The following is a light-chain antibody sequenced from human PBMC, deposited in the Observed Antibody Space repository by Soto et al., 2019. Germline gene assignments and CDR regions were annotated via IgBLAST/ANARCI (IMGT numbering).Light chain of an antibody. CDR3: QQYNNWPLT. V-gene: IGKV3-15*01. CDR2: GAS. J-gene: IGKJ4*01. CDR1: QMFSSN. Sequence: EIVMTQSPATLSVSPGERATLSCRASQMFSSNLAWYQQKPGQAPRLLIYGASTRATGIPARFSGSGSGTEFTLTISSLQSEDFAVYYCQQYNNWPLTFGGGTKVEIK.